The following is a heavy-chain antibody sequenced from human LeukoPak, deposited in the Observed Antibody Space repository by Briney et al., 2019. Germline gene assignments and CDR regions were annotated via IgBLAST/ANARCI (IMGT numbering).Heavy chain of an antibody. D-gene: IGHD2-8*01. CDR3: ARESPDIVLMVYALYYFDY. V-gene: IGHV3-30*04. J-gene: IGHJ4*02. CDR2: ISYDGSNK. CDR1: GFTFSSYA. Sequence: GGSLRLSCAASGFTFSSYAMHWVRQAPGKGLEWVAVISYDGSNKYYADSVKGRFTISRDNAKNSLYLQMNSLRAEDTAVYYCARESPDIVLMVYALYYFDYWGQGTLVTVSS.